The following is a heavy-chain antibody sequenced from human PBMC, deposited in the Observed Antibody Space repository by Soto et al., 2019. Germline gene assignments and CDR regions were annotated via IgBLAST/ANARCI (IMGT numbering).Heavy chain of an antibody. CDR2: ISRSGSTI. CDR1: GFPFSIYE. V-gene: IGHV3-48*03. J-gene: IGHJ6*02. D-gene: IGHD5-18*01. CDR3: ARVGPYSSYYDYAMDV. Sequence: PGGSVRLSCAASGFPFSIYEMNWVHQSPGKGLEWVSYISRSGSTIYYADSVKGRFTISRDNAKNSLYLQVNSLRAEDTAVYYCARVGPYSSYYDYAMDVWGQGTRLTVSS.